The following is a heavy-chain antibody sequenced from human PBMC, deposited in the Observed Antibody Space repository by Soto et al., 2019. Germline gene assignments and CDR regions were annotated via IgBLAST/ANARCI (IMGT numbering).Heavy chain of an antibody. D-gene: IGHD7-27*01. CDR3: AALGAQIY. V-gene: IGHV3-13*01. J-gene: IGHJ4*02. CDR1: GFTFSDYD. CDR2: IGHAGDT. Sequence: GGSLRLSYVASGFTFSDYDMHWVRQERGKGLEWVSSIGHAGDTYSGDSVKGRFTISRENAKNTFHLQMNSLRAGDTAVYYCAALGAQIYWGQGA.